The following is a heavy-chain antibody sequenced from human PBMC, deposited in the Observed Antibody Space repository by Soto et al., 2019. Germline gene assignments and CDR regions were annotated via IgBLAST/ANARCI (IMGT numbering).Heavy chain of an antibody. Sequence: SGTLSLTCTASGGSISSYYWSWIRQPAGKGLEWIGRIYTSGSTNYNPSLKSRVTMSVDTSTNQFSLKLSSVTAADTAVYYCGREIRSSWDCFDYWGQGPLFTVSS. CDR2: IYTSGST. D-gene: IGHD6-13*01. J-gene: IGHJ4*02. CDR1: GGSISSYY. V-gene: IGHV4-4*07. CDR3: GREIRSSWDCFDY.